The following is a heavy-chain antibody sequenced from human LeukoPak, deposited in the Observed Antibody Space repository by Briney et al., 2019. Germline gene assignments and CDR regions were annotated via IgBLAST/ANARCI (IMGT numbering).Heavy chain of an antibody. V-gene: IGHV3-33*01. Sequence: PGGSLRLSCAASGFTFSSYGIHWVRQAPGKGLEWVAVIWYDGSNKYYADSVKGRFTISRDNSKNTLYLQMNSLRAEDTAVYYCARELPIAVRRGLDYWGQGTLVTVSS. CDR3: ARELPIAVRRGLDY. D-gene: IGHD6-6*01. J-gene: IGHJ4*02. CDR1: GFTFSSYG. CDR2: IWYDGSNK.